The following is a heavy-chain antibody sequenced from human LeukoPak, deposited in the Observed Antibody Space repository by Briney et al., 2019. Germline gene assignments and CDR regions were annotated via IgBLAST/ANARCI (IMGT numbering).Heavy chain of an antibody. CDR1: GGSIRSSYYY. D-gene: IGHD3-3*01. J-gene: IGHJ5*02. Sequence: PSETLSLTCTVSGGSIRSSYYYWGWIRQPPGKGLEWIGSIYNSGSTYYNPSLKSRVTISVDTSKNQFSLKLNSVTAADTAVYYCARVVDFWSGYNWFDPWGQGTLVTVSS. CDR3: ARVVDFWSGYNWFDP. V-gene: IGHV4-39*01. CDR2: IYNSGST.